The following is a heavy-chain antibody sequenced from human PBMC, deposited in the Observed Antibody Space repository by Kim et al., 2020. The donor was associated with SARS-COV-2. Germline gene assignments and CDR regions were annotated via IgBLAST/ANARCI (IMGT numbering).Heavy chain of an antibody. J-gene: IGHJ4*02. CDR1: GFTFSSYG. D-gene: IGHD2-15*01. CDR2: ISYDGSNK. V-gene: IGHV3-30*18. Sequence: GSLRLSCAASGFTFSSYGMHWVRQAPGKGLEWVGVISYDGSNKYYADSVKGRFTISRDNSKNTLYLQMNSLRAEDTAVYYCAKDARLYCSGGSCYGLDYWGQGTLVTVSS. CDR3: AKDARLYCSGGSCYGLDY.